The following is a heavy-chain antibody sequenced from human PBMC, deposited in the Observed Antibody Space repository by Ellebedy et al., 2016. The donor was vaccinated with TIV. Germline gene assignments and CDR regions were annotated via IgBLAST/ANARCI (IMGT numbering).Heavy chain of an antibody. J-gene: IGHJ4*02. Sequence: GESLKISCAASGFTFSTLWMSWVRQAPGKGLEWVANIKRDGSEKFSVDSVKGRFTISRDNAKNSLYLQMNNLRVEDTAVYYCARENWTNDYWGQGTLVTVSS. CDR2: IKRDGSEK. CDR1: GFTFSTLW. D-gene: IGHD1/OR15-1a*01. V-gene: IGHV3-7*04. CDR3: ARENWTNDY.